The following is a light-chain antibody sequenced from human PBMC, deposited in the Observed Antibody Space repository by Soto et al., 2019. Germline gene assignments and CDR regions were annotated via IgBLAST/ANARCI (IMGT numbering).Light chain of an antibody. CDR1: PSVTNY. CDR3: QQRNIWPPVT. V-gene: IGKV3-11*01. Sequence: EIVLTQSPATLSLSPGERATLSCRASPSVTNYLAWYQQKPGQPPRRLIYGAFNRAAGSPARFSGSGSGTDFTLTISSLEPEDYAVYYCQQRNIWPPVTFGQGTRLEIK. J-gene: IGKJ5*01. CDR2: GAF.